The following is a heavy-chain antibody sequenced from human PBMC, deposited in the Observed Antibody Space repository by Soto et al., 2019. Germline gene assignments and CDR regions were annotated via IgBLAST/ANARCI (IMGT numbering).Heavy chain of an antibody. CDR1: GYTFTNYG. J-gene: IGHJ6*02. D-gene: IGHD5-18*01. V-gene: IGHV1-18*01. Sequence: ASVKVSCKASGYTFTNYGSSWVRQAPGQGLEGMGWISAYQDHTNYAQKLQGRVTMTTDTSTSTAYMELRSLRSDDTAVYYCARGNNAASYGTYYYYGMDVWGQGTTVTVSS. CDR3: ARGNNAASYGTYYYYGMDV. CDR2: ISAYQDHT.